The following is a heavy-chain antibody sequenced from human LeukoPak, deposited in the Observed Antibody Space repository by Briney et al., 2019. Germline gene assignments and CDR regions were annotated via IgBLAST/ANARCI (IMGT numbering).Heavy chain of an antibody. D-gene: IGHD2-2*01. J-gene: IGHJ5*02. CDR2: INPNSGGT. CDR1: GYPFTSYA. CDR3: ARGSETAAPGGWFDP. V-gene: IGHV1-2*02. Sequence: ASVKVSCKASGYPFTSYAMNWVRQAPGRGLEWMGWINPNSGGTNYAQKFQGRVTMTRDTSISTAYMELSRLRSDDTAVYYCARGSETAAPGGWFDPWGQGTLVTVSS.